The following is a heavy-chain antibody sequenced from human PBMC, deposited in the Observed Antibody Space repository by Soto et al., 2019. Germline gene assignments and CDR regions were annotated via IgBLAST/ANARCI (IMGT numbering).Heavy chain of an antibody. J-gene: IGHJ3*02. CDR1: GYTFTSYA. CDR2: INAGNGNT. CDR3: ARAVPYYDYSGTYAFDI. V-gene: IGHV1-3*01. Sequence: QVQLVQSGAEVKKPGASVKVSCKASGYTFTSYAMHWVRQAPGQRLEWMGWINAGNGNTKYSQKFQGRVTITRDTSASTAYMELSSLRSEDTAVYYCARAVPYYDYSGTYAFDIWVQGTMVTVSS. D-gene: IGHD3-22*01.